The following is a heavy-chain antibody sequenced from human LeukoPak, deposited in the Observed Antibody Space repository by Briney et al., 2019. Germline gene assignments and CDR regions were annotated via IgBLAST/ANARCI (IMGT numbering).Heavy chain of an antibody. D-gene: IGHD4-17*01. V-gene: IGHV4-59*01. Sequence: PSETLSLTCTVSGGSISSYYWSWIRQPPGKGLEWIGYIYYSGSTNYNPSLKSRVTISVDTSKNQFSLKLSSVTAADTAVYYCARVLGDYANWYFDLWGRGTLVTVSP. CDR2: IYYSGST. CDR3: ARVLGDYANWYFDL. CDR1: GGSISSYY. J-gene: IGHJ2*01.